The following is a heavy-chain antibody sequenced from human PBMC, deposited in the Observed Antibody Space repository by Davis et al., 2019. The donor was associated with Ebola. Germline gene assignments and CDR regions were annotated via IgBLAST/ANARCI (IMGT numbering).Heavy chain of an antibody. J-gene: IGHJ4*02. Sequence: AASVKVSCKASGYTFSIYDMHWVRQAPGQGLEWMGWMNPNSDNTGYPQKFQGRVTMTRNTSISTAYMELSSLRSEDTAVYYCARGYGVAADWGQGTLVTVSS. CDR2: MNPNSDNT. CDR1: GYTFSIYD. CDR3: ARGYGVAAD. V-gene: IGHV1-8*01. D-gene: IGHD2-15*01.